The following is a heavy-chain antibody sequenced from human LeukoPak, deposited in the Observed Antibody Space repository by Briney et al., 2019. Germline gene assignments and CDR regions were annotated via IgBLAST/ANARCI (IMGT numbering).Heavy chain of an antibody. CDR3: ARHVEPNWNYARAFDI. CDR1: GGTFSSYA. J-gene: IGHJ3*02. CDR2: IIPIFGTA. Sequence: GSSVKVSCKASGGTFSSYAISWVRQAPGQGLEWMGGIIPIFGTANYAQKFQGRVTITADKSTSTAYMELSSLRSEDTAVYYCARHVEPNWNYARAFDIWGQGTMVTVSS. D-gene: IGHD1-7*01. V-gene: IGHV1-69*06.